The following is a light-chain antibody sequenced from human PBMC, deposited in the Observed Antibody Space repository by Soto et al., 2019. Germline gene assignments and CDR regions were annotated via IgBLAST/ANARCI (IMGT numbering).Light chain of an antibody. CDR3: QHYAASPWA. V-gene: IGKV3-20*01. J-gene: IGKJ1*01. Sequence: DIMLTQSPGTLSLSPGERATLSCRASQPVDYNYVAWYQQKPGQIPRLLIYAASYRATCIPDRFSGSGSGTVFTLSISRLDPADFAVYYCQHYAASPWAFGPGNKVEI. CDR2: AAS. CDR1: QPVDYNY.